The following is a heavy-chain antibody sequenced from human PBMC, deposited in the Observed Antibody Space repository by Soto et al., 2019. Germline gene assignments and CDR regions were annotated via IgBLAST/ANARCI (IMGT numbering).Heavy chain of an antibody. V-gene: IGHV3-30*03. CDR2: ISYDGSNK. CDR3: ARGQIELPPYYYGMDV. J-gene: IGHJ6*02. D-gene: IGHD2-15*01. Sequence: PGGSLRLSCAASGFTFSSYGMHWVRQAPGKGLEWVAIISYDGSNKYYADSVKGRFTISRDNSKNTLYLQMNSLRAEDTAVYYCARGQIELPPYYYGMDVWGQGTTVTVSS. CDR1: GFTFSSYG.